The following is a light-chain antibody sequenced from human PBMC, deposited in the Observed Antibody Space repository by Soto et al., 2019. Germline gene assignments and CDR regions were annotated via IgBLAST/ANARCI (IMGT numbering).Light chain of an antibody. CDR2: KAS. J-gene: IGKJ1*01. V-gene: IGKV1-5*03. CDR1: QTISSW. CDR3: QHYNSYSEA. Sequence: DIHMTQSPSSLSGSVVDRVTITCRASQTISSWLAWYQQKPGKAPKLLIYKASTLKSGVPSRFSGSGSGTEFTLTISSLQPDDFATYYCQHYNSYSEAFGQGTKVDIK.